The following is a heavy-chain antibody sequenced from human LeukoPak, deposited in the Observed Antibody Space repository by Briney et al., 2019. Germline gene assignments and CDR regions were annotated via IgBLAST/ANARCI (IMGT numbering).Heavy chain of an antibody. Sequence: SETLSLTCTASGGSISSSSYYWGWIRQPPGKGLEWIGSIYYSGSTYYNPSLKSRVTISVDTSKNQFSLKLNSVTAADTAVYYCARRRSYYDLVLGYWGQGTLVTVSS. CDR3: ARRRSYYDLVLGY. CDR1: GGSISSSSYY. D-gene: IGHD1-26*01. CDR2: IYYSGST. J-gene: IGHJ4*02. V-gene: IGHV4-39*07.